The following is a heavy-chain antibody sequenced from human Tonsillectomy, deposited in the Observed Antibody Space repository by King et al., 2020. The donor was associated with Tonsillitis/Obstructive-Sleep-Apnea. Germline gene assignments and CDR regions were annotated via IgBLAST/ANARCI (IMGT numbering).Heavy chain of an antibody. CDR1: GGSITSYY. CDR3: ASLMAELGQDWFDP. Sequence: VQLQESGPGLVKPSETLSLTCTVSGGSITSYYWSWIRQPPGKGLEWVGHIYYSGSTNYNPSLKSRVTIAVDTSKNQFSLKLSSVTAADTAVYYCASLMAELGQDWFDPWGQGTLVTVSS. J-gene: IGHJ5*02. D-gene: IGHD7-27*01. CDR2: IYYSGST. V-gene: IGHV4-59*08.